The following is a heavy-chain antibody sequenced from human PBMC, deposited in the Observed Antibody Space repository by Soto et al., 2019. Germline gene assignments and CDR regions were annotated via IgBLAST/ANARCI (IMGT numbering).Heavy chain of an antibody. CDR1: GFTFSSYA. CDR3: AKPYTDFWRGQVDG. D-gene: IGHD3-3*01. J-gene: IGHJ4*02. Sequence: GGSLRLSCAASGFTFSSYAMSWVRQAPGKGLEWVSAISGSGGSTYYADSVKGRFTISRDNSKNTLYLQMNSLRAEDTAVYYCAKPYTDFWRGQVDGWGQGTLVTVSS. V-gene: IGHV3-23*01. CDR2: ISGSGGST.